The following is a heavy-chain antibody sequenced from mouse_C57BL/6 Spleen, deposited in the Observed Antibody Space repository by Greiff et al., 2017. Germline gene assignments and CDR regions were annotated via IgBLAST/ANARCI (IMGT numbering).Heavy chain of an antibody. CDR3: ARKGYYGSSAEGMDY. CDR2: IYPRSGNT. J-gene: IGHJ4*01. D-gene: IGHD1-1*01. V-gene: IGHV1-81*01. Sequence: VKLQQSGAELARPGASVKLSCKASGYTFTSYGISWVKQRTGQGLEWIGEIYPRSGNTYYNEKFKGKATLTADKSSSTAYMELRSLTSEDSAVYFCARKGYYGSSAEGMDYWGQGTSVTVSS. CDR1: GYTFTSYG.